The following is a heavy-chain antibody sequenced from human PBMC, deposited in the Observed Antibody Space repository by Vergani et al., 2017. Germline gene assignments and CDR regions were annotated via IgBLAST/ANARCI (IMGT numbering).Heavy chain of an antibody. Sequence: QVQLQESGPGLVKPSETLSLTCTVSGGSISSYYWSWIRQSPGKGLEWIGYIYYSGSTNYNPSLKSRVTISVDTSKNQFSLKLSSVAAADTAVYYCAWATVSMILDDWGQGTLVTVSS. CDR1: GGSISSYY. CDR2: IYYSGST. V-gene: IGHV4-59*01. J-gene: IGHJ4*02. CDR3: AWATVSMILDD. D-gene: IGHD3-22*01.